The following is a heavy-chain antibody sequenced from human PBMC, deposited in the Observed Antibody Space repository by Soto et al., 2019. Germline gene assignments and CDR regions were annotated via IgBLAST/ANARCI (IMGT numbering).Heavy chain of an antibody. CDR3: TMPVDPYYYYGMDV. CDR1: GFTFSNAW. J-gene: IGHJ6*02. Sequence: PGGSLRLSCAASGFTFSNAWMNWVRQAPGKGLEWVGRIKSKTDGGTTDYAAPVKGRFTISRDDSKNTLYLQMNSLKTEDTAVYYCTMPVDPYYYYGMDVWGQGTTVTVSS. V-gene: IGHV3-15*07. CDR2: IKSKTDGGTT. D-gene: IGHD2-15*01.